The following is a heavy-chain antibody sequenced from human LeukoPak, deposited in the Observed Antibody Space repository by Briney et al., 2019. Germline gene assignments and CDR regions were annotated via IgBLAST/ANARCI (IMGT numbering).Heavy chain of an antibody. Sequence: GGSLRLSCAASGFTFSSYEMNWVRQAPGKRLEWVSYISSSGSTIYYADSVKGRFTISRDNAKNSLYLQMNSLRAEDTAVYYCARPKWNGDLRYWGQGTLVTVSS. CDR3: ARPKWNGDLRY. J-gene: IGHJ4*02. D-gene: IGHD1-20*01. CDR2: ISSSGSTI. V-gene: IGHV3-48*03. CDR1: GFTFSSYE.